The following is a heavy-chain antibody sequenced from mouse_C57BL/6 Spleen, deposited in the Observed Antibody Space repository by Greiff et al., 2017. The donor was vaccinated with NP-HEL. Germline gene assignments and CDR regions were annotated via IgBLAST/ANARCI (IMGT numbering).Heavy chain of an antibody. CDR1: GYAFSSYW. CDR3: ARCQLTGTGWFAY. D-gene: IGHD4-1*01. V-gene: IGHV1-80*01. CDR2: IYPGDGDT. J-gene: IGHJ3*01. Sequence: VQLQQSGAELVKPGASVKISCKASGYAFSSYWMNWVKQRPGKGLEWIGQIYPGDGDTNYNGKFKGKATLTADKSSSTAYMQLSSLTSEDSAVYFCARCQLTGTGWFAYWGQGTLVTVSA.